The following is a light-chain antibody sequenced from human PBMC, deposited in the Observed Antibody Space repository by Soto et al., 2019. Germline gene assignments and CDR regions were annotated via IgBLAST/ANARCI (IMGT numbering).Light chain of an antibody. V-gene: IGKV1D-12*01. CDR2: AVS. CDR1: QGIYNW. CDR3: QQANTFPLT. Sequence: DIQMTQSPSSASASVGDRVTITCRASQGIYNWLAWYQQKPGKAPKLLISAVSNLQSGVPSRFSGSGYGTDFTLTISSLQPEDFATYYCQQANTFPLTLGPGTKVDIK. J-gene: IGKJ3*01.